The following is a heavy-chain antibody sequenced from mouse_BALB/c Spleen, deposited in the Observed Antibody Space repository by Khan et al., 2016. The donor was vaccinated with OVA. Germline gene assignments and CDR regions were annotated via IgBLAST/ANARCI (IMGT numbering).Heavy chain of an antibody. CDR3: ARAGRWFDY. V-gene: IGHV3-6*02. J-gene: IGHJ3*01. CDR2: ITSGGSF. Sequence: EVQLQESGPGLVKPSQSLSLTCSVTGYSITSGYYWNWIRQFPGNKLEWMGYITSGGSFNYNPSLKNRISITRDTSNNQFFLKLNSVTPEDTATXYCARAGRWFDYWGQGTLFTVSA. CDR1: GYSITSGYY. D-gene: IGHD3-3*01.